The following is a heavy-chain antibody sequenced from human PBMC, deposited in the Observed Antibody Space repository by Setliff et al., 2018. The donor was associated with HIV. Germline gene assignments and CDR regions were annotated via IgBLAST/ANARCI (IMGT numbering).Heavy chain of an antibody. V-gene: IGHV4-59*11. CDR1: GDSINTHY. CDR3: ARSTVGAGASFP. J-gene: IGHJ5*02. D-gene: IGHD1-26*01. CDR2: ISHSGNT. Sequence: SETLSLTCTVSGDSINTHYWSWIRQPPGKGLEWIGCISHSGNTNFNPSLNSRVTISLDTSKNQFSLRLTSLTAADTAIYYCARSTVGAGASFPWGRGVLVTVSS.